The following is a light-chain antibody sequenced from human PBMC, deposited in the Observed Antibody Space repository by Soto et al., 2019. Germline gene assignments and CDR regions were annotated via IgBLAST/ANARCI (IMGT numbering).Light chain of an antibody. V-gene: IGKV3-20*01. Sequence: EIVLTQSPDTLSLSPGDRATLSCRASQSVGHMFLAWFQQKPGQAPRLLIFDAYRRATGIPDRFSGSGSGTNFALTISRLEPEDFALYYCHQYASSFGTFGQGTKVHIK. CDR3: HQYASSFGT. CDR1: QSVGHMF. J-gene: IGKJ1*01. CDR2: DAY.